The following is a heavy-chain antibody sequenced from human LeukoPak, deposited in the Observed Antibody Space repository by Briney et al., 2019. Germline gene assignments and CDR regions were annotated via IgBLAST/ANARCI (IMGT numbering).Heavy chain of an antibody. J-gene: IGHJ6*03. D-gene: IGHD1-26*01. CDR3: ARGLSGSYYSYYYYMDV. CDR1: GGTFSSYA. CDR2: IIPIFGTA. Sequence: GASMKVSCKASGGTFSSYAISWVRQAPGQGLEWMGGIIPIFGTANYAQKFQGRVTITTDESTSTAYMELSSLRSEDTAVYYCARGLSGSYYSYYYYMDVWGKGTTVTVSS. V-gene: IGHV1-69*05.